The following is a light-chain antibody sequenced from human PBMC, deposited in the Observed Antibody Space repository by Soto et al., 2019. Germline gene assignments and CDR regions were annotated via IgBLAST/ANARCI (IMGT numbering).Light chain of an antibody. Sequence: QSVLTQPPSVSAAPGQKVTISCSGSSSNIGNTYVSWYQQLPGTAPKLLIYDNNKRPSGIPDRSSDSKFGTSATLAITGLQTGDEADYYCGTWDSSLSAYVFGTGTKVTVL. CDR3: GTWDSSLSAYV. V-gene: IGLV1-51*01. CDR2: DNN. J-gene: IGLJ1*01. CDR1: SSNIGNTY.